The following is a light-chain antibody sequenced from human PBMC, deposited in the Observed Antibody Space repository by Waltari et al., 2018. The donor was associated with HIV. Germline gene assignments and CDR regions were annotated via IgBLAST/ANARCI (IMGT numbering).Light chain of an antibody. CDR3: FSAVNNGGYGV. J-gene: IGLJ2*01. CDR2: DDT. CDR1: SLPQNY. V-gene: IGLV3-10*01. Sequence: LSKPRPSHLPSGQTVTVPHSGASLPQNYGHWYPQRLCPDPVLVSYDDTKRPSGIPGRFSGSSSGRMASLTISGAQVEDEGDYHCFSAVNNGGYGVFGGGTKLTVL.